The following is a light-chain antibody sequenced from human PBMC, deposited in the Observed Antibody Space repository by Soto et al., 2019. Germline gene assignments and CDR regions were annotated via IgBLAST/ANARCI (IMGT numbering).Light chain of an antibody. CDR2: DAS. CDR3: QQYDSMLS. J-gene: IGKJ4*01. V-gene: IGKV1-33*01. CDR1: HDVSRN. Sequence: DIQMTQSPSSLSASVGDRVTIACQSSHDVSRNLNWFQQKPGEAPKLLIYDASNLERGVPSRFSGSGSGTDFTHTISSLQPEGVAKYYMQQYDSMLSFGRGTKVE.